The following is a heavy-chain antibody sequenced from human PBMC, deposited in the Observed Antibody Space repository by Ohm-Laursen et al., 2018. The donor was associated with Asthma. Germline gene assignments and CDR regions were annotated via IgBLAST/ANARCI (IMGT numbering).Heavy chain of an antibody. CDR1: GYTFTSYA. CDR3: ARFHPDGWGMDV. CDR2: INAGNGNT. V-gene: IGHV1-3*01. J-gene: IGHJ6*02. Sequence: SVKVSCKASGYTFTSYAMHWVRQAPGQRLEWMGWINAGNGNTKYSQKFQGRVTITRDTSASTAYMELSSLRSEDTAMYYCARFHPDGWGMDVWGQGTTVTVSS. D-gene: IGHD2-15*01.